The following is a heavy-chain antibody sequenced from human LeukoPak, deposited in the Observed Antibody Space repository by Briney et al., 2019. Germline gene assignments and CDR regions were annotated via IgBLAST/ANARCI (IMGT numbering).Heavy chain of an antibody. J-gene: IGHJ4*02. V-gene: IGHV4-30-4*08. CDR3: ACLFGLYVVPAAPDY. Sequence: PSETLSLTCTVSGGSISSGDYYWSWIRQPPGKGLEWIGYIYYSGSTYYNPSLKSRVTISVDTSKNQFSLKLSSVTAADTAVYYCACLFGLYVVPAAPDYWGQGTLVTVSS. CDR2: IYYSGST. CDR1: GGSISSGDYY. D-gene: IGHD2-2*01.